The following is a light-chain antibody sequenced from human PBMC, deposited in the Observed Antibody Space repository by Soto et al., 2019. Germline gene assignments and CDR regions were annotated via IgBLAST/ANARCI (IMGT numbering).Light chain of an antibody. Sequence: QSVLTQPPSVSGAPVQRVTISCTGSSSNIGAGYDVHWYQQLPGTAPKLLLYGNGNRPSGVPVRLSGSKSGTSDSLAITGLQAEDATDYYCQSYDSSLSGWVFGGGTKLTVL. V-gene: IGLV1-40*01. CDR1: SSNIGAGYD. J-gene: IGLJ3*02. CDR3: QSYDSSLSGWV. CDR2: GNG.